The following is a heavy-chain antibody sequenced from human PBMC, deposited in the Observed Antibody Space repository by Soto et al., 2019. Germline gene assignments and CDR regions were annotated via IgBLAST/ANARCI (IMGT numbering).Heavy chain of an antibody. J-gene: IGHJ4*02. V-gene: IGHV4-39*01. CDR2: TYY. Sequence: PSETLSLTCTVSGGSISSSSYYWGWIRQPPGKGLEWIGSTYYNPSLMSRLTVSADTSKNQFFLKLTSVTAADTAVYYCSVGAGNFDYWGQGALVTVSS. CDR3: SVGAGNFDY. D-gene: IGHD1-26*01. CDR1: GGSISSSSYY.